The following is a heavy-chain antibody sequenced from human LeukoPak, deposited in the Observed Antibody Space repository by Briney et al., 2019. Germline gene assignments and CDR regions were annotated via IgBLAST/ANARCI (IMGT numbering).Heavy chain of an antibody. CDR3: AKDIDRGVIIRDYFDY. Sequence: GGSVTLSCAASGFTFSSYAMSWARHARGKGLEWVSAISGSGGNTYYTHSVKGRLTISRDNHKNTLYLQMNSLRSEDTAVYYCAKDIDRGVIIRDYFDYWGQGTLVTVSS. CDR2: ISGSGGNT. CDR1: GFTFSSYA. V-gene: IGHV3-23*01. D-gene: IGHD3-10*01. J-gene: IGHJ4*02.